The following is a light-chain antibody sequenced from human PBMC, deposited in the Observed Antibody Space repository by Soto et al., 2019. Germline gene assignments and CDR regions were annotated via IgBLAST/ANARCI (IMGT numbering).Light chain of an antibody. CDR2: AAS. J-gene: IGKJ1*01. Sequence: AIRMTQSPSSLSASTGDRVTITCRASQGISSYLAGYQQKPGKAPKLLIYAASTLQSGVPSRFSGSGSGTDFTLTISCLQSEDFATYYCQQDYRYPLTFGQGTKVEIK. CDR1: QGISSY. V-gene: IGKV1-8*01. CDR3: QQDYRYPLT.